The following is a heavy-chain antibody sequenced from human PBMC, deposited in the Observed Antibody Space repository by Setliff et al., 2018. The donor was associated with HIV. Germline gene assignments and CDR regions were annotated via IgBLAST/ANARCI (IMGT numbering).Heavy chain of an antibody. D-gene: IGHD3-10*01. Sequence: PSETLSLTCAVSGVSISNSNWWSWVRQPPGKGLEWIGEVSHSGSTNYNPSLKSRVTISVDKSKNQFSLELSSVTAADTAVYYCARDSGRRNDAFDIWGQGTMVTVSS. V-gene: IGHV4-4*02. J-gene: IGHJ3*02. CDR3: ARDSGRRNDAFDI. CDR1: GVSISNSNW. CDR2: VSHSGST.